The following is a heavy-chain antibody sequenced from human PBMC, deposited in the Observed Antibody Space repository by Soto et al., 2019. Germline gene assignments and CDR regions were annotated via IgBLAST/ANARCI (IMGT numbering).Heavy chain of an antibody. D-gene: IGHD2-2*01. CDR3: ARYRLPVFWSTSRALFSRDTDAFDI. CDR2: ISYYGSNK. Sequence: GGSLRLSCAASGFTFSSYAMHWVRQAPGKGLEWVAVISYYGSNKYYADSVKGRFTISGDNSKNTLYLQMNSLRAEDTAVYYCARYRLPVFWSTSRALFSRDTDAFDIWGQGTMVTVSS. V-gene: IGHV3-30-3*01. J-gene: IGHJ3*02. CDR1: GFTFSSYA.